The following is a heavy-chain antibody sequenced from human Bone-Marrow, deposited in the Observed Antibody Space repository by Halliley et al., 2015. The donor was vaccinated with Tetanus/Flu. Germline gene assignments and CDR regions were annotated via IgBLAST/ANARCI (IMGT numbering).Heavy chain of an antibody. CDR3: AKDDPTIEGPNWFAP. J-gene: IGHJ5*02. V-gene: IGHV3-23*01. D-gene: IGHD1-1*01. CDR2: ISADDGSA. Sequence: SLRLSCAGSGFGFKNYAINWVRQAPGKGLEWVATISADDGSAYFAASVQGRFTISRDNSKNTVSLQMDSLRSEDTAIYYCAKDDPTIEGPNWFAPWGQGTLVPVSS. CDR1: GFGFKNYA.